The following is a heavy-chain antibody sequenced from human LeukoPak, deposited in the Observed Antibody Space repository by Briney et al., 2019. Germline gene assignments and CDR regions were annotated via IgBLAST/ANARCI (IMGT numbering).Heavy chain of an antibody. CDR3: ARRSPNYYFDY. V-gene: IGHV3-21*01. J-gene: IGHJ4*02. CDR1: GFTFSNYN. CDR2: ISSSNNYI. Sequence: SGGSLRLSCAASGFTFSNYNMNWVRQAPGKGLEWASSISSSNNYIYYADSVKGRFTISRDNAKNSLYLQMNSLRAEDTAVYYCARRSPNYYFDYWGQGTPVTVSS.